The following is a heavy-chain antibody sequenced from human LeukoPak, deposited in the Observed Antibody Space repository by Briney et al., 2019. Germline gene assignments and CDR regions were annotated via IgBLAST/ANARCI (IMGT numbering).Heavy chain of an antibody. J-gene: IGHJ4*02. D-gene: IGHD3-10*01. CDR3: ARGHRGLEY. V-gene: IGHV4-61*01. Sequence: SETLSLTCTVSGGYISTSNYYWSWIRQSPGKGLEWIAYIYYSGTTSYNPSLKSPVTISVDTSKNQFSLRLNSVTTADTAVYFCARGHRGLEYWGQGTLVTVSS. CDR2: IYYSGTT. CDR1: GGYISTSNYY.